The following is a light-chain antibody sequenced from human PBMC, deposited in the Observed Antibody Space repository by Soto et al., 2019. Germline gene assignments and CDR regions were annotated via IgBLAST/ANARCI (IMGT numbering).Light chain of an antibody. CDR1: SSDIGGYDY. CDR3: AAWDDKLSGPV. J-gene: IGLJ3*02. Sequence: QSVLTQPASVSGSPGQSITISCTGTSSDIGGYDYVSWYQHHPARGPKLLIYEDSNRPSGISNRFSGSRSGNTASLTISGLKTEDEADYYCAAWDDKLSGPVFGGGTKLTVL. V-gene: IGLV2-14*01. CDR2: EDS.